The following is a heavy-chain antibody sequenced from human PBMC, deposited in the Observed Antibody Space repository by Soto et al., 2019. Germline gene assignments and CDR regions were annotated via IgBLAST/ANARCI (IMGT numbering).Heavy chain of an antibody. CDR1: GFTFSSYS. V-gene: IGHV3-21*01. Sequence: EVQLVESGGGLVKPGGSLRLSCAASGFTFSSYSMNWVRQAPGKGLEWVSSISSSSSYIYYADSVKGRFTISRDNAKNSLYLQMNSLRAEDTAVYYCADSTVTTDLGAFDIWGQGTMVTVSS. CDR3: ADSTVTTDLGAFDI. D-gene: IGHD4-17*01. J-gene: IGHJ3*02. CDR2: ISSSSSYI.